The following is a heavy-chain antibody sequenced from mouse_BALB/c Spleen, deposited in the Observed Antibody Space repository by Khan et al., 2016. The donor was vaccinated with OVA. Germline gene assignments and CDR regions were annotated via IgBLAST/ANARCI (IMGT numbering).Heavy chain of an antibody. CDR1: GFTFSSYA. Sequence: EVELVESGGGLVKPGGSLKLSCAASGFTFSSYAMSWVRQTPEKRLEWVATISSGGIYTYYPDSVKGRFTISRDNARNTLYVQMSSLRSEDTAIYYCARTAWGYFDYWGQGTTLTVSS. CDR3: ARTAWGYFDY. J-gene: IGHJ2*01. CDR2: ISSGGIYT. D-gene: IGHD1-2*01. V-gene: IGHV5-9-1*01.